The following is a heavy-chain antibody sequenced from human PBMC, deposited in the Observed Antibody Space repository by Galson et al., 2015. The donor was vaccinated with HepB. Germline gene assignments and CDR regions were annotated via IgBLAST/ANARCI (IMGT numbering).Heavy chain of an antibody. CDR2: ISSSSSYI. CDR1: GFTLSSSS. Sequence: SLRFSCAASGFTLSSSSLLWARQAPGNGLEWVTSISSSSSYIYYADSVKGRFTISRDNAKNSLYLQMNSLRAEDTAVYYCARDPGGGILEWLLHQNDYYYYGMDVWGQGTTVTVSS. V-gene: IGHV3-21*01. J-gene: IGHJ6*02. CDR3: ARDPGGGILEWLLHQNDYYYYGMDV. D-gene: IGHD3-3*01.